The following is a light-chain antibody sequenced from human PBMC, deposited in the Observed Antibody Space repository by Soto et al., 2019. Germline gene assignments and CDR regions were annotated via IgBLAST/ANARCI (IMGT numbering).Light chain of an antibody. J-gene: IGLJ1*01. Sequence: QSVLTQPASVSGSPGQSITISCTGTSSDIGGYKYVSWYQQHPGRAPKLLIFEVTGRPSGVSNRFSGSKSGNTASLTISGLQAEDEADYYCSSYSSSTTLGVFGTGTKPPS. V-gene: IGLV2-14*01. CDR2: EVT. CDR3: SSYSSSTTLGV. CDR1: SSDIGGYKY.